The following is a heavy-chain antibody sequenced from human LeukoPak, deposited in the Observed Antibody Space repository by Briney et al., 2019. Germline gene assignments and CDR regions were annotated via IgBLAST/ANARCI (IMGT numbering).Heavy chain of an antibody. J-gene: IGHJ4*02. Sequence: GGSLRLSCAASGFTFSSYAMSWVRQAPGKGLEWVSAISGSGGSTYYADSVKGRFTIFRDNSKNTLYLQMDSLRAEDTAVYYCARYGDYMAYFDYWGQGTLVTVSS. CDR2: ISGSGGST. CDR3: ARYGDYMAYFDY. V-gene: IGHV3-23*01. D-gene: IGHD4-17*01. CDR1: GFTFSSYA.